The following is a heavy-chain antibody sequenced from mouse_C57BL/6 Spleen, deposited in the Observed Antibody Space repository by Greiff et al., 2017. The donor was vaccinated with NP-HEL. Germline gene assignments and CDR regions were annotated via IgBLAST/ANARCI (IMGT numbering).Heavy chain of an antibody. V-gene: IGHV1-80*01. CDR2: IYPGDGDT. J-gene: IGHJ4*01. CDR1: GYAFSSYW. D-gene: IGHD1-1*01. Sequence: QVQLKESGAELVKPGASVKISCKASGYAFSSYWMNWVKQRPGKGLEWIGQIYPGDGDTNYNGKFKGKATLTADKSSSTAYMQLSSLTSEDSAVYFCARSCLNYYENAMDYWGQGTSVTVSS. CDR3: ARSCLNYYENAMDY.